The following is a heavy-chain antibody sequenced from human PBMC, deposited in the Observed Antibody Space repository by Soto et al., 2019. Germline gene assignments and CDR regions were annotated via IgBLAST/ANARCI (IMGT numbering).Heavy chain of an antibody. CDR2: INAGNGNT. Sequence: ASVKVSCKASGYTFSKYAMQWVRQALGQRPEWMGWINAGNGNTKYSQKVQDRVTMTTEISTSTAYMELRSLRSDDTAVYYCARDRYYYDSSGYHYRFDYWGQGTPVTVSS. CDR3: ARDRYYYDSSGYHYRFDY. V-gene: IGHV1-3*01. CDR1: GYTFSKYA. J-gene: IGHJ4*02. D-gene: IGHD3-22*01.